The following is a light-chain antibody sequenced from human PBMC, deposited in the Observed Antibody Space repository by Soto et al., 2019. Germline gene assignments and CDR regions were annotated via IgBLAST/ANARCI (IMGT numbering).Light chain of an antibody. CDR2: DVS. CDR3: NSYTGSNTPVL. Sequence: QSALTQPASVSGSPGQSITISFTGTSSDIGRYNYVSWYQQHPGKAPKLMIYDVSNPPSGVSNRFSGSKSGNTASLTISGLQAEDEADYYCNSYTGSNTPVLFGGGTKLTVL. V-gene: IGLV2-14*03. J-gene: IGLJ2*01. CDR1: SSDIGRYNY.